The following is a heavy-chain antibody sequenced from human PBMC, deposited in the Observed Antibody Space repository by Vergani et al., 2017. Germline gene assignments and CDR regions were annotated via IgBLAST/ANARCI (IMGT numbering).Heavy chain of an antibody. D-gene: IGHD6-19*01. CDR3: ARAERGRLAVGATDS. CDR2: INPTTGNP. CDR1: GYSFNNYA. Sequence: QEQLVQSGSELKKPGASVKVSCKASGYSFNNYAIHWVRQAPGQGLEWMGWINPTTGNPTYARAFTGRFVFSVDTSISTAYLQIGSLKAEDTAVYFCARAERGRLAVGATDSWGQGTLLTVSS. V-gene: IGHV7-4-1*01. J-gene: IGHJ4*02.